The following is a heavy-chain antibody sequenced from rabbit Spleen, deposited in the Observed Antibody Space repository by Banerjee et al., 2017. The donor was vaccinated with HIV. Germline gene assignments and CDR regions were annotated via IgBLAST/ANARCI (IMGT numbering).Heavy chain of an antibody. CDR1: GFDFINYY. CDR3: ARDAGSGAYIDGYFNL. J-gene: IGHJ4*01. V-gene: IGHV1S7*01. Sequence: QSLEESGGDLVKPGASLTLTCTASGFDFINYYISWVRQAPGKGLEWIGIIYAAKGSTDYASWVNGRFTISSDNAQSTVDLKMTSLTAADTATYFCARDAGSGAYIDGYFNLWGQAPSSPS. D-gene: IGHD8-1*01. CDR2: IYAAKGST.